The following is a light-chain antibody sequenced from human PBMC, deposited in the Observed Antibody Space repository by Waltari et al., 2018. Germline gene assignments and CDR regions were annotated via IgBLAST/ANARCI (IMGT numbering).Light chain of an antibody. CDR2: EVT. CDR3: CSYVGLGTYV. J-gene: IGLJ1*01. CDR1: SSYVGNYNL. Sequence: QSGLAQPASASGSPGQSIPITCTGTSSYVGNYNLVSWYQQRPGKAPTRLIYEVTKRAPGTSDRFSASKSGNTASLSISGLQAQEDEADYYCCSYVGLGTYVFGTGTKVTV. V-gene: IGLV2-23*02.